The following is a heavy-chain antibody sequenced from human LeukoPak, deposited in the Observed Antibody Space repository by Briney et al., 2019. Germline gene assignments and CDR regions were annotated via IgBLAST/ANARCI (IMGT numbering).Heavy chain of an antibody. Sequence: SETLSLTCTVSGYSISSGYYWGWIRQPPGKGLEWIGSIYHSGSTYYNPSLKSRVTISVDTSKNQFSLKLSSVTAADTAVYYCARDPTNYRLGFDYWGQGTLVTFSS. CDR3: ARDPTNYRLGFDY. D-gene: IGHD3-16*02. CDR1: GYSISSGYY. J-gene: IGHJ4*02. V-gene: IGHV4-38-2*02. CDR2: IYHSGST.